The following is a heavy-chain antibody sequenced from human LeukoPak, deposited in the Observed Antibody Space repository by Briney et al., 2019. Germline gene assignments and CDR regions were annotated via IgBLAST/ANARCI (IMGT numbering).Heavy chain of an antibody. CDR1: GLTFSSYG. CDR3: ARDMGTTRLDL. J-gene: IGHJ5*02. CDR2: IWYDGSNK. V-gene: IGHV3-33*01. Sequence: GGSLRLSCAASGLTFSSYGMHWVRQAPGKGLEWVAVIWYDGSNKYYADSVKGRFTISRDNSKNTLYLQVSSLRADDTAVYYCARDMGTTRLDLWGQGTLVTVSS. D-gene: IGHD1-1*01.